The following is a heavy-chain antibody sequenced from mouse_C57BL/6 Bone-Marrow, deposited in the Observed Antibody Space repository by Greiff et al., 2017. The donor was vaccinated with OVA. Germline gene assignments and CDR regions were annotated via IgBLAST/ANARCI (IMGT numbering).Heavy chain of an antibody. D-gene: IGHD1-1*01. J-gene: IGHJ1*03. Sequence: EVKLMESGGGLVQPGGSLKLTCAAPGFTFSDYYMYWVRQTPEKRLEWVAYISNGGGRTYYPDNVKGRFTIPRDNAKNTLYLQMSRLKSEDTAMYYCARHYYGSGYRCWYFGFWGTRTTVTVSS. CDR1: GFTFSDYY. CDR3: ARHYYGSGYRCWYFGF. V-gene: IGHV5-12*01. CDR2: ISNGGGRT.